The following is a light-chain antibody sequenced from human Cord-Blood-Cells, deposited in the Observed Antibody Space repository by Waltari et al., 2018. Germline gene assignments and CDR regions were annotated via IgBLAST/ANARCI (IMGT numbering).Light chain of an antibody. V-gene: IGKV3-15*01. CDR3: QQYNNWPPLT. CDR2: GAS. J-gene: IGKJ4*01. Sequence: EMVMPQSPATLSVSPGERANLSCRASQSVSSNLAWYQQKPGQAPRLLIYGASTRATGIPARFSGSGSGTEFTLTISSLQSEDFAVYYCQQYNNWPPLTFGGGTKVEIK. CDR1: QSVSSN.